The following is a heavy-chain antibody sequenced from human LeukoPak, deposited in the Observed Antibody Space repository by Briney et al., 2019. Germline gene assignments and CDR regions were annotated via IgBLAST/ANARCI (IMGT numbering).Heavy chain of an antibody. CDR1: GGSISSSSYY. CDR2: IYYSGST. Sequence: SSETLSLTCTVAGGSISSSSYYWGWIRQPPGKGLEWIGSIYYSGSTYYNPSLKSRVTISVDTSKNQFSVKLSSVTAADTAVYYCAIGTSSSWYRRFAYWGQGTMVTVSS. D-gene: IGHD6-13*01. J-gene: IGHJ4*02. V-gene: IGHV4-39*01. CDR3: AIGTSSSWYRRFAY.